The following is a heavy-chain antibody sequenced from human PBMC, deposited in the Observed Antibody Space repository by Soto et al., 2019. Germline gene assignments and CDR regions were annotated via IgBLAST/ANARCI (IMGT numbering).Heavy chain of an antibody. V-gene: IGHV4-39*01. CDR2: IYYSGST. Sequence: SETLSLTCTVSGGSISSSSYYWGWIRQPPGQGLEWIGSIYYSGSTYYNPSLKSRVTISVDTSKNQFSLKLSSVTAADTAVYYCARHNFGSGSYYRFPYYGMDVWGQGTTVTVSS. CDR1: GGSISSSSYY. CDR3: ARHNFGSGSYYRFPYYGMDV. J-gene: IGHJ6*02. D-gene: IGHD3-10*01.